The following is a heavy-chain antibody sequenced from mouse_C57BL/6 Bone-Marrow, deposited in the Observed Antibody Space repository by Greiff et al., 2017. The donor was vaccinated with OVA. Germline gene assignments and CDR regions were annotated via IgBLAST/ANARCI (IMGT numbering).Heavy chain of an antibody. D-gene: IGHD1-1*01. Sequence: EVQLVESEGGLVQPGSSMKLSCTASGFTFSDYYMAWVRQVPEKGLEWVANINYDGSSTYYLDSLKSRFIISRDNAKNILYLQMSSLKSEDTATYYCARVVAHWYFDVWGTGTTVTVSS. CDR1: GFTFSDYY. V-gene: IGHV5-16*01. J-gene: IGHJ1*03. CDR2: INYDGSST. CDR3: ARVVAHWYFDV.